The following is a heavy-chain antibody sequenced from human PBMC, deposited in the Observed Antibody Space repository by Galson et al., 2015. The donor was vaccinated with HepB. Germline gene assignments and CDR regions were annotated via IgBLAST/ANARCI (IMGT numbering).Heavy chain of an antibody. J-gene: IGHJ4*02. V-gene: IGHV3-7*03. CDR3: ARGTKIAPGVDC. CDR2: MNQDGSEK. D-gene: IGHD1-14*01. Sequence: SLRLSCAASGFTFNDYWMIWVRQAPGKGLEWVAYMNQDGSEKYYVDSVKGRFTISRDNAKNSLFLQMESLRAEDTAVFYCARGTKIAPGVDCWGRGTLVT. CDR1: GFTFNDYW.